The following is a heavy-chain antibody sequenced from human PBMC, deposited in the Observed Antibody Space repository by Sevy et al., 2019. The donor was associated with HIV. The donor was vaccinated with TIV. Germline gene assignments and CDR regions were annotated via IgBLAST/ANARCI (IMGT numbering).Heavy chain of an antibody. CDR2: LYYSGSI. Sequence: SETLSLTCNVSGDSISSYFWSWFRQPPGKGLEWTGYLYYSGSIEYNPSLRSRVTISVDTSKKHFSMKLRSVTAADTAMYYCARDSAVVPRALVYWGQGTLVTVSS. D-gene: IGHD2-21*01. J-gene: IGHJ4*02. CDR3: ARDSAVVPRALVY. CDR1: GDSISSYF. V-gene: IGHV4-59*01.